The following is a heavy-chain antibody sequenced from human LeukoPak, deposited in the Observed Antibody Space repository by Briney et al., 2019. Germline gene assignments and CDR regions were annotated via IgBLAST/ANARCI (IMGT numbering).Heavy chain of an antibody. CDR3: ARSLAVAGIGYYYGLDV. Sequence: KASETLSLTCTVSGDSINSYYWSWIRQPPGKGLEWIGYIYYSGGTNYNPSLKSRVTISADTSNNQFSLRLNSVTAADTAVYYCARSLAVAGIGYYYGLDVWGQGTTVTVSS. D-gene: IGHD6-19*01. CDR1: GDSINSYY. CDR2: IYYSGGT. J-gene: IGHJ6*02. V-gene: IGHV4-59*01.